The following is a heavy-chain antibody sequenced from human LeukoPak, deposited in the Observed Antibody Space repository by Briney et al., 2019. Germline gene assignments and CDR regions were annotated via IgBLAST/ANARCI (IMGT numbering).Heavy chain of an antibody. Sequence: SVKVSCTASGFTFTSSAMQWVRQARGQRLEWIGWIVVGSGNTNYAQKFQERVTITRDMSTSTVYMELSSLRSEDTAVYYCAAREMAVSYYFDYWGQGTLVTVSS. CDR3: AAREMAVSYYFDY. D-gene: IGHD5-24*01. V-gene: IGHV1-58*02. CDR1: GFTFTSSA. J-gene: IGHJ4*02. CDR2: IVVGSGNT.